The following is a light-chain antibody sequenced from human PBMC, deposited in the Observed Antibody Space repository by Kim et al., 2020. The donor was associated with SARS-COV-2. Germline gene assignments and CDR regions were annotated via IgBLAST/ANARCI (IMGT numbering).Light chain of an antibody. CDR2: GAS. CDR3: QQYGSSPPLYT. CDR1: QSVSSSY. Sequence: PGERATLSCRASQSVSSSYLAWYQQKPGQAPRLLIYGASSRATGIPDRFSGSGSGTDFTLTISRLEPEDFAVYYCQQYGSSPPLYTFGQGTKLEI. J-gene: IGKJ2*01. V-gene: IGKV3-20*01.